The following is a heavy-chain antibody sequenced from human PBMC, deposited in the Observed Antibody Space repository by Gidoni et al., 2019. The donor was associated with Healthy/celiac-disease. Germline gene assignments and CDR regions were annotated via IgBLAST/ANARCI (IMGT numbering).Heavy chain of an antibody. CDR3: ASAGLTGDGGVAWFDP. V-gene: IGHV1-69*06. J-gene: IGHJ5*02. Sequence: QVQLVQSGAELKKPGSSVKVSCKASGGTFSSYAISWARQAPGQGLEWMGGIIPIVGTANYAQKFQGRVTITADKSTSTAYMELSSLRSEDTAVYYCASAGLTGDGGVAWFDPWGQGTLVTVSS. D-gene: IGHD7-27*01. CDR1: GGTFSSYA. CDR2: IIPIVGTA.